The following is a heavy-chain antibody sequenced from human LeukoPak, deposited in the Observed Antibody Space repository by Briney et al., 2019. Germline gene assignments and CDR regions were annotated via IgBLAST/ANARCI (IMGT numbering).Heavy chain of an antibody. V-gene: IGHV3-66*01. CDR1: GFTVSSNY. CDR2: IYSGGST. CDR3: AKDGYYYDSSGYFDC. Sequence: PGGSLRLSCAASGFTVSSNYMSWVRQAPGKGLEWVSVIYSGGSTYYADSVKGRFTISRDNSKNTLYLQMNSLRAEDTAVYYCAKDGYYYDSSGYFDCWGQGTLVTVSS. D-gene: IGHD3-22*01. J-gene: IGHJ4*02.